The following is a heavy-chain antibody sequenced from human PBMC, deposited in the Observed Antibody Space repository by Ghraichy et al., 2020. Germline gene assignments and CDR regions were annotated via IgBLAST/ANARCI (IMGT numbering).Heavy chain of an antibody. CDR1: GGSISSYY. CDR3: ARESPTVVTN. Sequence: TLSLTCTVSGGSISSYYWSWIRQPPGKGLEWIGYIYYSGSTNYNPSLKSRVTISVDTSKNQFSLKLSSVTAADTAVYYCARESPTVVTNWGQGTLVTVSS. J-gene: IGHJ4*02. V-gene: IGHV4-59*01. D-gene: IGHD4-23*01. CDR2: IYYSGST.